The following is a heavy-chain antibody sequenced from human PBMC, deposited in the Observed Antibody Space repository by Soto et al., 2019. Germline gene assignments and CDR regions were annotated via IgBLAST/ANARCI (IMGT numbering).Heavy chain of an antibody. CDR3: ARGSGSFVSGRDV. D-gene: IGHD3-10*01. CDR2: INPSTGST. J-gene: IGHJ6*02. CDR1: GYSFTTYF. Sequence: ASVKVSCTASGYSFTTYFMHWVRQAPGQGLEWMGRINPSTGSTSYAQKFQGRVTMTRDTSTSTVYMELSSLRSDDTAVFYCARGSGSFVSGRDVGR. V-gene: IGHV1-46*01.